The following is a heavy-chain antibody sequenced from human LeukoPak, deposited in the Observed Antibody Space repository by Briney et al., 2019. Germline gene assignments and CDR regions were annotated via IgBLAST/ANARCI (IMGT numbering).Heavy chain of an antibody. V-gene: IGHV3-21*01. Sequence: GGSLRLSCAASGFTFSSYNMNWVRQAPGKGLEWVSSISTGSSYIYYADSVKGRFTISRDNAKDSLYLQMNSLRAEDTAVYYCASVAVAGYFDSWGQGTLVTVSS. D-gene: IGHD6-19*01. CDR1: GFTFSSYN. CDR2: ISTGSSYI. J-gene: IGHJ4*02. CDR3: ASVAVAGYFDS.